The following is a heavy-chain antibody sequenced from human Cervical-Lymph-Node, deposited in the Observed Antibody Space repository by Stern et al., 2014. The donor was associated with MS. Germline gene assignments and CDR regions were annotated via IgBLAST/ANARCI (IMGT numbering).Heavy chain of an antibody. J-gene: IGHJ5*02. CDR1: GGSFSSSYA. D-gene: IGHD2-15*01. Sequence: QVQLVQSGAEVRKPGSSMNVSCKTSGGSFSSSYAITWMRQAPGQGLEWMGRIIPILGLANYAQKFQGRVIITADKSTSTTYMELSSLRSEDTAVYYCARGVVSNRAAATLRNLFDPWGQGTLVTVSS. CDR3: ARGVVSNRAAATLRNLFDP. CDR2: IIPILGLA. V-gene: IGHV1-69*09.